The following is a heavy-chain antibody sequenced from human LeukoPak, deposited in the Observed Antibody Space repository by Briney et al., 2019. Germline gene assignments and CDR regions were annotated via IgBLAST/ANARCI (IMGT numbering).Heavy chain of an antibody. D-gene: IGHD1-14*01. CDR2: IYSGGST. Sequence: GGSLRLSCAASGFTVSSNYMSWVRQAPGKGLEWVSVIYSGGSTYYADSVKGRFTISRDNSKNTLYLQMNSLRAEDTAVYYCARDPEPNDAFDIWGQGTMVTVSS. CDR3: ARDPEPNDAFDI. CDR1: GFTVSSNY. J-gene: IGHJ3*02. V-gene: IGHV3-53*01.